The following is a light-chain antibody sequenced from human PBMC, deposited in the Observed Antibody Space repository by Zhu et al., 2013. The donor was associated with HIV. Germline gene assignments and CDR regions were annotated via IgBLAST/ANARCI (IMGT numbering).Light chain of an antibody. CDR1: ALPKQY. V-gene: IGLV3-25*03. J-gene: IGLJ1*01. Sequence: SYKLTQSPSVSVSPGQTARITCSGDALPKQYAYWYQQKPGQAPVQVIYRDTERPSGIPERFSGSSSGTTITLTISGVQAEDEADYYCCSYAGIYTYAFGTGTKLTVL. CDR3: CSYAGIYTYA. CDR2: RDT.